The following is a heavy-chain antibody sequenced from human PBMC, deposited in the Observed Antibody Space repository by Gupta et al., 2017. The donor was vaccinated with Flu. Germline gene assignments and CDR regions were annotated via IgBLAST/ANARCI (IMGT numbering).Heavy chain of an antibody. V-gene: IGHV1-46*01. CDR2: INPSGGST. J-gene: IGHJ4*02. CDR1: GYTFTSYY. Sequence: QVQLVQSGAEVKKPGASVKVSCKASGYTFTSYYMHWVRQAPGQGLEWMGIINPSGGSTSYAQKFQGRVTMTRDTSTSTVYMELSSLRSEDTAVYYCARGEGESYGSGSWVGEPGFDYWGQGTLVTVSS. CDR3: ARGEGESYGSGSWVGEPGFDY. D-gene: IGHD3-10*01.